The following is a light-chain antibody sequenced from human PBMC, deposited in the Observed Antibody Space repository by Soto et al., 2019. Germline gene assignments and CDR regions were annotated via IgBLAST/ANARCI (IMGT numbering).Light chain of an antibody. CDR1: QGIFNY. Sequence: DLQMTQSPSSLSASVGDRVTITCRASQGIFNYLAWYQQRPGKVPRLLIYGASTLQSGVPSRFSGSGSGTDFTLTISSLQPEDVATYYCEKYDSAPLTFGGGTKVELK. V-gene: IGKV1-27*01. J-gene: IGKJ4*01. CDR2: GAS. CDR3: EKYDSAPLT.